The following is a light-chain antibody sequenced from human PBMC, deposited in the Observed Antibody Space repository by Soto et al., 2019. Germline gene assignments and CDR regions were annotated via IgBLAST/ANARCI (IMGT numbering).Light chain of an antibody. Sequence: EIPLTQSPWSLAASGGGRLSLTCRASGKGGIYLNWYQHKPGKGPTLLIHATSNLQIGVPSRFSGSGSGTEFTLTISSLEPEDFGTYYCQQSYKMPYLGQGTRLEIK. CDR2: ATS. CDR3: QQSYKMPY. J-gene: IGKJ5*01. CDR1: GKGGIY. V-gene: IGKV1-39*01.